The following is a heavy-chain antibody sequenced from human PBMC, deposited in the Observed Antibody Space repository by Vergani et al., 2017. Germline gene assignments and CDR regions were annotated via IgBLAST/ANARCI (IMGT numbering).Heavy chain of an antibody. J-gene: IGHJ3*02. CDR2: IYYSWST. D-gene: IGHD1-26*01. CDR1: GGSISSSSYY. Sequence: QLQLQESGPGLVKPSETLSLTCTVSGGSISSSSYYWGWIRQHPGKGLEWIGSIYYSWSTYYNPSLKSRVTISVDTSKNQFSLKLSSVTAADTAVYYCARHSGSIRSAFDIWGQGTMVTVSS. V-gene: IGHV4-39*01. CDR3: ARHSGSIRSAFDI.